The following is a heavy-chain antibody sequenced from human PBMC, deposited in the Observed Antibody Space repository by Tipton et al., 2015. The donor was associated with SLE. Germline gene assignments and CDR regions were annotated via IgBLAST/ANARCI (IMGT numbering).Heavy chain of an antibody. V-gene: IGHV4-39*07. CDR1: GGSIRSNTYY. CDR3: GAKRAFDI. Sequence: TPSLTCTVSGGSIRSNTYYWAWIRQPPGQGLEWSGSILYSGTTYYNPPLKSRVTISVVTSRSQFSLKLNSVTASDTAVYFFGAKRAFDIWGQGTMVTVSS. D-gene: IGHD4/OR15-4a*01. J-gene: IGHJ3*02. CDR2: ILYSGTT.